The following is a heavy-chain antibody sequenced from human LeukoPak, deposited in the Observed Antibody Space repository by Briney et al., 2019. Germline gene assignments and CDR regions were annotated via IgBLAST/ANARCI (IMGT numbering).Heavy chain of an antibody. Sequence: GGSLRLSCAASGFTFSDYHMSWIRQAPGKGLEWVSDISGRGRTIYYADSVKGRFTISRDNAKNSLYLQLNSLRVEDTAVYYCVRGSSPPDYWGQGTLVTVSS. CDR2: ISGRGRTI. CDR3: VRGSSPPDY. D-gene: IGHD6-13*01. V-gene: IGHV3-11*01. CDR1: GFTFSDYH. J-gene: IGHJ4*02.